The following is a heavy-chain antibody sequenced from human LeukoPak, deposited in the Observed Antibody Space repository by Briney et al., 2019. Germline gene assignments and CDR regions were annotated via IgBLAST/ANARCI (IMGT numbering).Heavy chain of an antibody. J-gene: IGHJ6*04. CDR3: EKESMGRSGDV. CDR2: ISGSGGST. Sequence: PGGSLRLSCAASGLTVSSNYMSWVRQAPGKGLEWVSAISGSGGSTYYADSVKGRFTISRDNSKNTLYLQMNSLRAEDTAVYYCEKESMGRSGDVWGKGTTVTVSS. CDR1: GLTVSSNY. V-gene: IGHV3-23*01. D-gene: IGHD5-24*01.